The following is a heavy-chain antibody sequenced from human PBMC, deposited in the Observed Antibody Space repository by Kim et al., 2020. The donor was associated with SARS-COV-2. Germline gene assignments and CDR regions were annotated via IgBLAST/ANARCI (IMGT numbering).Heavy chain of an antibody. D-gene: IGHD3-16*01. CDR3: ARAVGGWPQIDKRLHP. J-gene: IGHJ5*02. Sequence: SETLSLTCTVSGGSISSSSYYWGWIRQPPGEGLGGIWSIYYSGSTLYNPSLKSRVHLSIETPKNQVSLKLKPVTAADTAVYFCARAVGGWPQIDKRLHPW. CDR2: IYYSGST. CDR1: GGSISSSSYY. V-gene: IGHV4-39*07.